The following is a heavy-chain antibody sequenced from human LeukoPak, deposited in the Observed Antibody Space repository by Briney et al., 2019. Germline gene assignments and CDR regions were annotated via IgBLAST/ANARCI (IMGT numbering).Heavy chain of an antibody. CDR1: GGSFSGYY. J-gene: IGHJ3*02. V-gene: IGHV4-34*01. CDR3: AREPPVISDGYNDCAFDI. Sequence: SETLSLTCAVYGGSFSGYYWSWIRQPPGKGLEWIGEINHSGSTNYNPSLKSRVTMSVDTSKNQFSLKLSSVTAADTAVYYCAREPPVISDGYNDCAFDIWGQGTMVTVSS. CDR2: INHSGST. D-gene: IGHD2-21*01.